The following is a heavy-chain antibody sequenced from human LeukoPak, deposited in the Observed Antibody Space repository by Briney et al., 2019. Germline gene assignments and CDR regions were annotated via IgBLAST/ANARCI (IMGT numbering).Heavy chain of an antibody. CDR1: GFTFSSYA. J-gene: IGHJ4*02. V-gene: IGHV3-30*04. Sequence: GSLRLSCAASGFTFSSYAMHWVRQAPGKGLEWVAVISYDGSNKYYADSVKGRFTISRDNSKNTLYLQMNSLRAEDTAVYYCARDEGSTIDYWGQGTLVTVSS. CDR2: ISYDGSNK. D-gene: IGHD2-2*01. CDR3: ARDEGSTIDY.